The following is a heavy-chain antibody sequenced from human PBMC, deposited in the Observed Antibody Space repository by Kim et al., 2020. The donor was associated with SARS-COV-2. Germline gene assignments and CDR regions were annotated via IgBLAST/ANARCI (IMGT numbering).Heavy chain of an antibody. V-gene: IGHV1-18*01. CDR2: T. D-gene: IGHD1-7*01. CDR3: ARSGAGTTSNY. J-gene: IGHJ4*02. Sequence: TNYAQKLQGRVTMTTDTSTSTAYMELRSLRSDDTAVYYCARSGAGTTSNYWGQGTLVTVSS.